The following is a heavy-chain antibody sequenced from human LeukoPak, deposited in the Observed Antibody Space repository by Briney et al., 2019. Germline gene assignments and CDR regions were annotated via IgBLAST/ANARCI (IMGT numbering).Heavy chain of an antibody. CDR1: GFTFSSYA. D-gene: IGHD3-10*01. CDR3: AKDWERSRYGSGSYSKAPDY. CDR2: ISYDGSNK. J-gene: IGHJ4*02. Sequence: GGSLRLSCAASGFTFSSYAMHWVRQAPGKGLEWVAVISYDGSNKYYADSVKGRFTISRDNSKNTLYLQMNSLRAEDTAVYYCAKDWERSRYGSGSYSKAPDYWGQGTLVTVSS. V-gene: IGHV3-30-3*01.